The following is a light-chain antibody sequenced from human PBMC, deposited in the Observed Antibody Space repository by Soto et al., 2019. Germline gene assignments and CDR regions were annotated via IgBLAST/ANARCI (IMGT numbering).Light chain of an antibody. J-gene: IGLJ3*02. V-gene: IGLV1-40*01. Sequence: QSVLTQPPSVSGAPGQRVTISCTGSSSNIGAGYNVHWYQQVPGTAPKLLIYGDSNRTSGVPDRFSGSKSGTSASLAITGLQAEDEADYYCQSYDSSLSGGLFGGGTKLTVL. CDR3: QSYDSSLSGGL. CDR2: GDS. CDR1: SSNIGAGYN.